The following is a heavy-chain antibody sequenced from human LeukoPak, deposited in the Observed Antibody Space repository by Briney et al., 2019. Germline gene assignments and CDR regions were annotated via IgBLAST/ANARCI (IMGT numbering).Heavy chain of an antibody. D-gene: IGHD3-10*01. CDR3: ARGYNYGYGMDV. V-gene: IGHV1-3*02. J-gene: IGHJ6*02. Sequence: ASVKVSCKASGYTFTDHPIYWVRQAPGQRLDWMGWSNAGNGDTKHSPEFQGRVTITSDTSASTGYMELNSLRSEDTAVYYCARGYNYGYGMDVWGQGTTVTISS. CDR2: SNAGNGDT. CDR1: GYTFTDHP.